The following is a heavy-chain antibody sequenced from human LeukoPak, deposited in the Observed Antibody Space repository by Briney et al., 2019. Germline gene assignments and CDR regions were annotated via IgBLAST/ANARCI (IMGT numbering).Heavy chain of an antibody. D-gene: IGHD1-20*01. CDR1: GGSFSGYY. J-gene: IGHJ4*02. Sequence: PSETLSLTCAVYGGSFSGYYWSWIRQPPGKGLEWIGEINHSGSTNYNPSLKSRVTISVDTSKNQFSLKLSSVTAADTAVYYCARARNNPFDYWGQGTLVTVPS. V-gene: IGHV4-34*01. CDR2: INHSGST. CDR3: ARARNNPFDY.